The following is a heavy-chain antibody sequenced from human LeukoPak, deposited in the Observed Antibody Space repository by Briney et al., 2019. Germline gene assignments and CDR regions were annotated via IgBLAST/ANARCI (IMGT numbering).Heavy chain of an antibody. CDR3: ARDEFGANGSGDLDY. CDR2: INSDGSST. CDR1: GFTFSSYG. V-gene: IGHV3-74*01. Sequence: PGRSLRLSCAASGFTFSSYGMHWVRQAPGKGLVWVSRINSDGSSTTYAGSVKGRFTISRDNAKNTLYLQMNTLRAEDTAVYYCARDEFGANGSGDLDYWGQGTLVTVSS. J-gene: IGHJ4*02. D-gene: IGHD3-10*01.